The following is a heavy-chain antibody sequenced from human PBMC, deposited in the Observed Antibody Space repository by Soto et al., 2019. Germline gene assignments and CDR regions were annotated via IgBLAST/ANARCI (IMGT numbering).Heavy chain of an antibody. V-gene: IGHV3-7*03. CDR3: ARDKYSRTWQPLNFYF. CDR1: GFTFSSYW. CDR2: IKQDGSEK. Sequence: EVQLVESGGGLVQPGGSLRLSCAASGFTFSSYWMSWVRQAPGKGLEWVANIKQDGSEKYYVDSVKGRFTISRDNAKNELYLQMSSLRAEDTAVYYCARDKYSRTWQPLNFYFWGQGTLVTVSS. D-gene: IGHD6-13*01. J-gene: IGHJ4*02.